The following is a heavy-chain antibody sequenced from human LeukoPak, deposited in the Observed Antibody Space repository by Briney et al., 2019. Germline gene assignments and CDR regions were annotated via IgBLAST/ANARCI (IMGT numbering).Heavy chain of an antibody. Sequence: SETLSLTCAVYGGSFSGYYWSWIRQPPGKGLEWIGEINHSGSTNYNPSLKSRVTISVDTSKNQFSLKLSSVTAADTAVYYCAKDHDPYDYGDYGSIEWGQGTLVTVSS. V-gene: IGHV4-34*01. J-gene: IGHJ4*02. CDR3: AKDHDPYDYGDYGSIE. D-gene: IGHD4-17*01. CDR1: GGSFSGYY. CDR2: INHSGST.